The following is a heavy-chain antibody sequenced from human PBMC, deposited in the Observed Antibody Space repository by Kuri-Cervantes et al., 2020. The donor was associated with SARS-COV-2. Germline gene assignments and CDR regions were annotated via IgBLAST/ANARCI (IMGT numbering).Heavy chain of an antibody. D-gene: IGHD3-3*01. CDR1: RFTFSSYA. J-gene: IGHJ4*02. V-gene: IGHV3-30-3*01. CDR3: AKGYNFWNYFDH. CDR2: MSYDGSNN. Sequence: AGSLSLSCAASRFTFSSYAMHWVRQAPGKGLEWMAVMSYDGSNNYYAASVNGRFTISRDNYKHTLYLQMNRLRAEDTVVYYGAKGYNFWNYFDHWGQGTRVTVSS.